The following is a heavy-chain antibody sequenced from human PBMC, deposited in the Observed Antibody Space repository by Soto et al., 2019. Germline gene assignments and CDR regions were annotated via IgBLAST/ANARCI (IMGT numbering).Heavy chain of an antibody. J-gene: IGHJ6*04. D-gene: IGHD2-21*01. CDR1: GFTFSSYW. V-gene: IGHV3-7*01. Sequence: EVQLVESGGGLVQPGGSLRLSCAASGFTFSSYWKSWVRQAPGKGLEWVANIKQDGSEKYYVDSVKGRFTISRDNAKNSLYLQMNSLRAEDTAVYYCARDGILDVWGKGTTVTVSS. CDR3: ARDGILDV. CDR2: IKQDGSEK.